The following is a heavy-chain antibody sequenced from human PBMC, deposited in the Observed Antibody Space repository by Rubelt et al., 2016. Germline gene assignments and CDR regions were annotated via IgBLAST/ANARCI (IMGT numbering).Heavy chain of an antibody. V-gene: IGHV3-33*01. CDR1: GFTFSSYG. CDR3: ARVPVSWQQLPDPPST. J-gene: IGHJ4*02. CDR2: IWYDGSNK. Sequence: AASGFTFSSYGMHWVRQAPGKGLEWVAVIWYDGSNKYYADSVKGRFTISRDNSKNTLYLQMNSLRAEDTAVYYCARVPVSWQQLPDPPSTWGQGTLVTVSS. D-gene: IGHD6-13*01.